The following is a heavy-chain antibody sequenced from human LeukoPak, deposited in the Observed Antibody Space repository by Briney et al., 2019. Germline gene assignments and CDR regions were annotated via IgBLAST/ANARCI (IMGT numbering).Heavy chain of an antibody. D-gene: IGHD6-13*01. J-gene: IGHJ4*02. CDR3: ARERYSSSWYRRHFDY. CDR1: GFTFSSYA. Sequence: GGSLRLSCAASGFTFSSYAMHWVRQAPGKGLEWVAVISYDRSNKYYADSVKGRFTISRDNSKNTLYLQMNSLRAEDTAVYYCARERYSSSWYRRHFDYWGQGTLVTVSS. CDR2: ISYDRSNK. V-gene: IGHV3-30-3*01.